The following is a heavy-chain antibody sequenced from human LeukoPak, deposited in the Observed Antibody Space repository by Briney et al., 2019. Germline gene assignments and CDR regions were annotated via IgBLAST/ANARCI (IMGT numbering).Heavy chain of an antibody. Sequence: GGSLRLSCAASGFTFSSYSMNWVRQAPGKGLEWVSYISSSSSTIYYADSVKGRFTISRDNAKNSLYLQMNSLRAEDTALYYCAKDKGPWDYGSGSYQDYWGQGTLVTVSS. CDR2: ISSSSSTI. J-gene: IGHJ4*02. CDR3: AKDKGPWDYGSGSYQDY. V-gene: IGHV3-48*04. CDR1: GFTFSSYS. D-gene: IGHD3-10*01.